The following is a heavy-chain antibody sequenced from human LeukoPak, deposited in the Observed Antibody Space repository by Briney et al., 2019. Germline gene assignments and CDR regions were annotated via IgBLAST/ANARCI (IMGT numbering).Heavy chain of an antibody. Sequence: ASVKVSCKASGYTFTSYYMHWVRQAPGQGLEWMGWINTNTGNPTYAQGFTGRFVFSLDTSVSTAYLQISSLKAEDTAVYYCASSSQDFDYWGQGTLVTVSS. CDR3: ASSSQDFDY. J-gene: IGHJ4*02. D-gene: IGHD6-6*01. CDR1: GYTFTSYY. CDR2: INTNTGNP. V-gene: IGHV7-4-1*02.